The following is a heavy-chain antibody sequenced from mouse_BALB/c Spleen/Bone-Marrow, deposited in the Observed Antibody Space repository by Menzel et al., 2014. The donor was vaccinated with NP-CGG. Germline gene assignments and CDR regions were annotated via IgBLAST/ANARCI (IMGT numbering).Heavy chain of an antibody. CDR2: IRLKSNNYAT. J-gene: IGHJ3*01. CDR3: TTGFAY. V-gene: IGHV6-6*02. CDR1: GFTFSNYW. Sequence: EVKLVESGGGLVQPGGSMKLSCVASGFTFSNYWMNWVRRSPEKGLEWVAEIRLKSNNYATHYAESVKGRFTISRDDSKSSVYLQMNNLRAEDTGTYYCTTGFAYWGQGTLVTVSA.